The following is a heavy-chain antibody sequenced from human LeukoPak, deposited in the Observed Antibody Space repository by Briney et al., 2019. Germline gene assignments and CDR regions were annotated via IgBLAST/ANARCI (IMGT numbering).Heavy chain of an antibody. V-gene: IGHV4-59*01. J-gene: IGHJ3*02. CDR1: GGSISSYY. CDR2: IYYSGST. Sequence: SETLSLTCTVSGGSISSYYWSWIRQPPGKGLEWIGYIYYSGSTNYNPSLKSRVTISVDTSKNQFSLKLSSVTAADTAVYYCARVRGLDAFDIWGQGTMVTVSP. D-gene: IGHD3/OR15-3a*01. CDR3: ARVRGLDAFDI.